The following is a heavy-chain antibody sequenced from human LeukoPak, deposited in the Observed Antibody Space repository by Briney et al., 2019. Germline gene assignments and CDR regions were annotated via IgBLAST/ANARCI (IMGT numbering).Heavy chain of an antibody. CDR2: LSYDGTHK. Sequence: PGGSLRLSCTASSFTFSSYSMHWVRQAPGKGLEWVAVLSYDGTHKYYTDSVKGRFTISRDNSKNTLYLQMNSLRPEDTAVYFCARGAGGYSYGYPDSWGQGTLVTVSS. D-gene: IGHD5-18*01. CDR1: SFTFSSYS. CDR3: ARGAGGYSYGYPDS. V-gene: IGHV3-30*04. J-gene: IGHJ4*02.